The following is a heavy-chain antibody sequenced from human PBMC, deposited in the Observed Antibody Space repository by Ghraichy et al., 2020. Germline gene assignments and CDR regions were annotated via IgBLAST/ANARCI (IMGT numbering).Heavy chain of an antibody. CDR2: INRNGGTK. CDR3: VKERLGSKFVLDY. J-gene: IGHJ4*02. CDR1: GFTFDDYS. V-gene: IGHV3-43*01. D-gene: IGHD3-10*01. Sequence: GGSLRLSCAASGFTFDDYSMHWVRQPPGGGLEWVSLINRNGGTKYYADSVKGRFTISRDNSENSLYLQMNSLRTEDTALYYCVKERLGSKFVLDYWGQGTLVTVSS.